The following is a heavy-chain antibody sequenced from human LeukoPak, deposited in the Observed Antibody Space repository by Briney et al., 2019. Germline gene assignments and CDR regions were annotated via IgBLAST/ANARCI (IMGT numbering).Heavy chain of an antibody. Sequence: SLRLSCAASGFTFSSYAMHWVRQAPGKGLEWVAVISYDGSNKYYADSVKGRFTISRDNSKNTLYLQMNSLRAEDTAVYYCARAAYDYGGNPFDYWGQGTLVTVSS. D-gene: IGHD4-23*01. CDR2: ISYDGSNK. CDR1: GFTFSSYA. CDR3: ARAAYDYGGNPFDY. J-gene: IGHJ4*02. V-gene: IGHV3-30-3*01.